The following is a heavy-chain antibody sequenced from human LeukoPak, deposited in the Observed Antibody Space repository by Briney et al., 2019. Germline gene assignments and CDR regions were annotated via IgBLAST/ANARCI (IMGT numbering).Heavy chain of an antibody. J-gene: IGHJ4*02. CDR3: AEGGLHYYDSSGYYDY. Sequence: GGSLRLSCAASGFTFSSYGMHWIRQAPGKGLEWVAFIRYDGSNKYYADSVKGRFTISRDNSKNTLYLQMNSLRAEDTAVYYSAEGGLHYYDSSGYYDYWGQGTLVTVSS. CDR2: IRYDGSNK. D-gene: IGHD3-22*01. CDR1: GFTFSSYG. V-gene: IGHV3-30*02.